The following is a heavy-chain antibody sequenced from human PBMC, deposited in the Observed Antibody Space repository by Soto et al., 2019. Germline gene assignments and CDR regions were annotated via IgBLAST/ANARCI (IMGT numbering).Heavy chain of an antibody. CDR3: ARPAGSTSALYSPLYGY. D-gene: IGHD2-8*01. J-gene: IGHJ4*02. V-gene: IGHV3-23*01. CDR1: GFTFSSHA. Sequence: EVQLLESGGGLVQPGGSLRLSCTASGFTFSSHAMTWVRQAPGKGLEWVSSISGSGSSTYDADSVKGRFTISRDNFKSTLYLVLIVVSAEDTAVYDCARPAGSTSALYSPLYGYWVQGTLDTVSS. CDR2: ISGSGSST.